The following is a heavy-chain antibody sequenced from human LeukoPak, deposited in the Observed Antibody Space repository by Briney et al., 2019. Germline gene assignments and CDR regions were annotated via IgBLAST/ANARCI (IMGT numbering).Heavy chain of an antibody. CDR1: RFSFNMYS. CDR2: MHQDGSEK. Sequence: GGSLRLSCAASRFSFNMYSMSWVRQAPGKGLEWVANMHQDGSEKYYVDSVKGRFTISRDNAKNSLYLQMNSLRVEDTAVYYCARDGLVESGYYDSSGYYPYSWGQGTLVTVSS. J-gene: IGHJ4*02. D-gene: IGHD3-22*01. V-gene: IGHV3-7*04. CDR3: ARDGLVESGYYDSSGYYPYS.